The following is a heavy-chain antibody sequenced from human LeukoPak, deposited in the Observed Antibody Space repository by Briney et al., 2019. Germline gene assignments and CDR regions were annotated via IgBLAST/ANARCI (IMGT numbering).Heavy chain of an antibody. CDR3: AKDRHGVTS. V-gene: IGHV3-23*01. J-gene: IGHJ4*02. CDR1: GFTFSSYA. Sequence: TGGSLRLSCAASGFTFSSYAMSWVRQAPGKGLEWVSAISGSGGSTYYADSVKGRFTISRDNSKNTLFLQMNTLRAEDTAIYYCAKDRHGVTSGGQGTLVTVSS. CDR2: ISGSGGST. D-gene: IGHD3-3*01.